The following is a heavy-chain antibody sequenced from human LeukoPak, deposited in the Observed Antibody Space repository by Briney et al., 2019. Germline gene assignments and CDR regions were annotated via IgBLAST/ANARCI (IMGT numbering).Heavy chain of an antibody. CDR2: IYFGGST. J-gene: IGHJ4*02. CDR3: SAILYH. D-gene: IGHD2-2*01. CDR1: GFSVSSNY. Sequence: GGSLRLSCAASGFSVSSNYMSWVRQAPGKGLEWVSLIYFGGSTYYADSVKGRFTISRDNAKESVSLQMNSLRAEDTAIYYCSAILYHWGQGTLVTVSS. V-gene: IGHV3-53*01.